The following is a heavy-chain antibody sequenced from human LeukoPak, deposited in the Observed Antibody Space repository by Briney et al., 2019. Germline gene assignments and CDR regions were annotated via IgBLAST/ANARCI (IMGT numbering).Heavy chain of an antibody. V-gene: IGHV3-7*01. CDR1: GFNFRYFW. CDR3: AKGYIIAGRQWYLDL. Sequence: GGSLRLSCLGSGFNFRYFWMSWVRQAPGKGLEWVANINHDGRETYYADSVKGRFIISRDNTKDSLYLQMNSLRAEDAAVYYCAKGYIIAGRQWYLDLWGRGTLVGVSS. D-gene: IGHD6-13*01. CDR2: INHDGRET. J-gene: IGHJ2*01.